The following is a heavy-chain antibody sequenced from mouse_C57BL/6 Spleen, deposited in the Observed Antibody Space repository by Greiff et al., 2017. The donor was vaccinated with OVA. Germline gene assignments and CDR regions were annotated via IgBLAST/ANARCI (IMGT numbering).Heavy chain of an antibody. V-gene: IGHV1-26*01. J-gene: IGHJ4*01. CDR2: INPNNGGT. CDR3: ARNNRSAMDY. D-gene: IGHD2-14*01. CDR1: GYTFTDYY. Sequence: VQLQQSGPELVKPGASVKISCKASGYTFTDYYMNWVKQSHGKSLEWIGDINPNNGGTSYNQKFKGKATLNVDKSSSTAYMALRSLTSEDSAVYYRARNNRSAMDYWGQGTSVTVSS.